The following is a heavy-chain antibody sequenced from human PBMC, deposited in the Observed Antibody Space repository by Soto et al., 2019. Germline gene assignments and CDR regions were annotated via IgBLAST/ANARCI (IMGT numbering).Heavy chain of an antibody. Sequence: QMQLEQSGPEVKKPGTSVKVSCKASGFTFTSSAFQWVRQARGQRLEWIGWIAVGSGYPTYAQRFQDRVTLTRDMSTATTYMELSRLTSEDTAIYYCAADATAWQQMVPSDYWGQGTLVTVSS. D-gene: IGHD2-8*01. CDR2: IAVGSGYP. CDR1: GFTFTSSA. V-gene: IGHV1-58*01. J-gene: IGHJ4*02. CDR3: AADATAWQQMVPSDY.